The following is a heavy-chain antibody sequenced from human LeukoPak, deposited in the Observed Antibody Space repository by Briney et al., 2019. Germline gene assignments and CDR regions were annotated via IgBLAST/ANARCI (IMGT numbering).Heavy chain of an antibody. J-gene: IGHJ4*02. V-gene: IGHV1-46*01. CDR1: GYTFTSYY. CDR2: INPSGGST. CDR3: ARDPSRVQLWFPFDY. D-gene: IGHD5-18*01. Sequence: ASVKVSCKASGYTFTSYYMHWVRQAPGQGLEWMGIINPSGGSTSYAQKFQGRVTMTGDTSTSTVYMELSSLRSEDTAVYYCARDPSRVQLWFPFDYWGQGTLVTVSS.